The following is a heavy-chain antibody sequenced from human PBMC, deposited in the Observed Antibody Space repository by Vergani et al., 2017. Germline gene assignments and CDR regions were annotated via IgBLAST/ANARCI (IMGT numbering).Heavy chain of an antibody. CDR2: IYYSGST. CDR1: GGSISSYY. V-gene: IGHV4-59*01. CDR3: ASGKYYDSSGYYSFYWYFDL. J-gene: IGHJ2*01. D-gene: IGHD3-22*01. Sequence: QVQLQESGPGLVKPSETLSLTCTVSGGSISSYYWSWIRQPPGKGLEWIGYIYYSGSTTYNPSLKSRVTISVDTSKNQFSLKLSSVTAADTAVYYCASGKYYDSSGYYSFYWYFDLWGRGTLVTVSS.